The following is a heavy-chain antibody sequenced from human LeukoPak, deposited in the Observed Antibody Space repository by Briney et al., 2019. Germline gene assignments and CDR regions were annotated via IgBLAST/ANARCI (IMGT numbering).Heavy chain of an antibody. V-gene: IGHV4-30-4*01. D-gene: IGHD3-10*01. CDR3: ASYYYGSGTKRGWFDP. J-gene: IGHJ5*02. CDR2: ISYSGTT. Sequence: PSETLSLTCTVSSGSISSGDYYWSWIRQPPGKGLEWIAYISYSGTTYYNPSLKSRLTISVDTSKNQFSLKLSSVTAADTAVYYCASYYYGSGTKRGWFDPWGQGTLVTVSS. CDR1: SGSISSGDYY.